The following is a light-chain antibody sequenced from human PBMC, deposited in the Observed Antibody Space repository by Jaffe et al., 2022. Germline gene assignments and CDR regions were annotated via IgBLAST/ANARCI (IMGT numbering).Light chain of an antibody. CDR2: TAS. V-gene: IGKV1-39*01. J-gene: IGKJ4*01. Sequence: DIQMTQSPSSLSASVGDRVTITCRASQNISSYLNWYQQKPGKAPEFLIYTASSLQSGVPSRFSGSGSGTDFTLTISSLQPEDYATYYCQQSYSTPAVTFGGGTKVEIK. CDR1: QNISSY. CDR3: QQSYSTPAVT.